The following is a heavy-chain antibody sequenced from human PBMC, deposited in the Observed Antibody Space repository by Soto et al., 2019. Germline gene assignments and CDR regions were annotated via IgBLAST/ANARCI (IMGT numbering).Heavy chain of an antibody. CDR3: AKVGGSRSKGYYGIDV. V-gene: IGHV4-30-4*01. CDR2: IYYSGST. Sequence: SETLSLTCTVSGGSISSGDYYWSWLRQPPGRGLEWIGYIYYSGSTYYNPSLKSRVTISVDTSKNQFSLKLNSVTAADTAVYYCAKVGGSRSKGYYGIDVWGQGTTVTVSS. D-gene: IGHD3-10*01. J-gene: IGHJ6*02. CDR1: GGSISSGDYY.